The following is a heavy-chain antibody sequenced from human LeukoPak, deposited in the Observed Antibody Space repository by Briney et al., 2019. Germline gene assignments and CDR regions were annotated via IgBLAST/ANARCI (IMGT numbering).Heavy chain of an antibody. Sequence: ASVKVSCKASGGTFSSYAISWVRQAPGQGLEWMGGIIPIFGTANYAQKFQGRVTITTAESTSTAYMELSSLRSEDTAVYYCARIPDYYDSSGYSGSKDYWGQGTLVTVSS. V-gene: IGHV1-69*05. CDR2: IIPIFGTA. CDR1: GGTFSSYA. J-gene: IGHJ4*02. CDR3: ARIPDYYDSSGYSGSKDY. D-gene: IGHD3-22*01.